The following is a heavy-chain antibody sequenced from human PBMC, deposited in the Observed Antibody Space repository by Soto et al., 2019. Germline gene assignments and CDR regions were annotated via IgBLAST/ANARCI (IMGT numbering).Heavy chain of an antibody. V-gene: IGHV3-48*03. CDR1: GFTFSSYA. J-gene: IGHJ4*02. Sequence: EVQLVESGGGLVQPGGSLRLSCAASGFTFSSYAMNWVRQAPGQGLEWVSYISSSGSTIYYADSVKGRFTISRDNAKNSLYLQMNSLRAEDTAVYYCARDIGQVGAGYFDYWGQGTLVTVSS. D-gene: IGHD1-26*01. CDR3: ARDIGQVGAGYFDY. CDR2: ISSSGSTI.